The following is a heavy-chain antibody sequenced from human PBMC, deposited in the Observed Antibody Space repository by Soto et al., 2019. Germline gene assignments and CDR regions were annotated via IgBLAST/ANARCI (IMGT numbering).Heavy chain of an antibody. J-gene: IGHJ4*02. Sequence: SETLSLTCTVSGGSISSGDYYWSWIRQPPGKGLEWIGYIYYSGSTYYNPSLKSRVTISVDTSKNQFSLKLSSVTAADTAVYYCARVPRTHTAMGTFDYWGQGTLVTVSS. D-gene: IGHD5-18*01. CDR2: IYYSGST. V-gene: IGHV4-30-4*01. CDR1: GGSISSGDYY. CDR3: ARVPRTHTAMGTFDY.